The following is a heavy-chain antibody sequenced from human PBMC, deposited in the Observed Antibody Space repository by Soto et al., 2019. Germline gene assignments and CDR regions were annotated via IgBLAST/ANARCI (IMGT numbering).Heavy chain of an antibody. D-gene: IGHD3-22*01. CDR1: GYTFSAYY. V-gene: IGHV1-2*02. J-gene: IGHJ4*02. CDR2: INPKSGGT. CDR3: ARGGTFAYXXSGYSVY. Sequence: ASVKVSCKTSGYTFSAYYMHWVRRAPGQGLEWMGWINPKSGGTLYAQKFQGRVTMTRDTSISTAYMELSRLRSDDTAVYYCARGGTFAYXXSGYSVYWGQGTLVTVSS.